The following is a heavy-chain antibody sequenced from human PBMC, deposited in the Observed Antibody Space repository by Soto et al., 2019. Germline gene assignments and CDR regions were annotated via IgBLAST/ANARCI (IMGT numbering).Heavy chain of an antibody. CDR1: GFTFSSYA. J-gene: IGHJ6*02. V-gene: IGHV3-23*01. CDR3: AKGGSSSNYYYYGMDV. D-gene: IGHD6-6*01. Sequence: SLRLSCAASGFTFSSYAMSWVRQAPGKGLEWVSAISGSGGSTYYADSVKGRFTISRDNSKNTLYLQMNSLRAADPAVYYCAKGGSSSNYYYYGMDVWGQGPTVTVSS. CDR2: ISGSGGST.